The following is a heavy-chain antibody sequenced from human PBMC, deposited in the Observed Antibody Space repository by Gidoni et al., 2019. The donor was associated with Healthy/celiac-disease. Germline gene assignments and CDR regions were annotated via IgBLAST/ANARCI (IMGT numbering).Heavy chain of an antibody. D-gene: IGHD2-15*01. CDR3: ARDSQDMVVVVAAKKSYAFDI. CDR1: GLTCSSSS. Sequence: EVQQVESGGGLVKPGGSLRLSCAAAGLTCSSSSMKWVRQAPGKGLEWVSSISSSSSYIYYANSVKGRFTISRDNAKNSLYLQMNSLGAEDTAVYYCARDSQDMVVVVAAKKSYAFDIWGQGTMVTVSS. J-gene: IGHJ3*02. V-gene: IGHV3-21*01. CDR2: ISSSSSYI.